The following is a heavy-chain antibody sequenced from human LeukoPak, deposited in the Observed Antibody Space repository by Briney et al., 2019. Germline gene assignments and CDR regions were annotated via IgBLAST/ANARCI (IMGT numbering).Heavy chain of an antibody. CDR1: GFTVSSNY. CDR3: AKDCSSGWYYYGMDV. V-gene: IGHV3-23*01. Sequence: GGSLRLSCAASGFTVSSNYMSWVRQAPGKGLEWVSAISGSGGSTYYADSVKGRFTISRDNSKNTLYLQMNSLRAEDTAVYYCAKDCSSGWYYYGMDVWGQGTTVTVSS. CDR2: ISGSGGST. J-gene: IGHJ6*02. D-gene: IGHD6-19*01.